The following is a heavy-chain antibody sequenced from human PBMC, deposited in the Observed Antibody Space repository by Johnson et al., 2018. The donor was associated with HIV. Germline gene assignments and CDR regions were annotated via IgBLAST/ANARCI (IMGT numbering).Heavy chain of an antibody. CDR1: GLSVSNNY. V-gene: IGHV3-20*04. CDR2: IYWNGGRT. Sequence: VQLVESGGGLVQPGGSLRLSCAASGLSVSNNYMTWVRQAPGKGLEWVSGIYWNGGRTVYAASVKCRFTISRDNAKNSLYLQMNSLRVEDTALYYCARGGLGYQNIHDPFDIWGQGTMVTVSS. J-gene: IGHJ3*02. CDR3: ARGGLGYQNIHDPFDI. D-gene: IGHD2-2*01.